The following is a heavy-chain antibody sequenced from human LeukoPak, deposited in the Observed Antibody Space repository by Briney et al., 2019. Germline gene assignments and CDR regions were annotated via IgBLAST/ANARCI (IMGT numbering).Heavy chain of an antibody. CDR3: AKPPIVGAPA. CDR2: ISGSGDST. J-gene: IGHJ4*02. Sequence: GGSLRLSCAASGFTFSNYGMSWVRQAPGKGLEWVSAISGSGDSTYYVDSVKGRFTISRDNSKNTLYLQMNSLRAEDTAVYYCAKPPIVGAPAGGQGTLVTVSS. D-gene: IGHD1-26*01. CDR1: GFTFSNYG. V-gene: IGHV3-23*01.